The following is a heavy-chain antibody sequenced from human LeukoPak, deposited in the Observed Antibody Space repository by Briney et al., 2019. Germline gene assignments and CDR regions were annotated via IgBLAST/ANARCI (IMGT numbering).Heavy chain of an antibody. CDR1: GGSISSYY. Sequence: PSETLSLTCTVSGGSISSYYWSWIRQPPGKGLEWIGYIYYSGSTNYNPSLKSRVTISIDTSKNQFSLKLSSVTAADTAVYYCARHGPLRRTGYYYYGMDVWGQGTTVTVSS. D-gene: IGHD1-14*01. J-gene: IGHJ6*02. CDR3: ARHGPLRRTGYYYYGMDV. CDR2: IYYSGST. V-gene: IGHV4-59*08.